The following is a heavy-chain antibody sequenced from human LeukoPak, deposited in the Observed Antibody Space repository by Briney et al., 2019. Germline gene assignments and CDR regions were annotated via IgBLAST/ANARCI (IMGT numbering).Heavy chain of an antibody. Sequence: GGSLRLSCAASGFTFSSYAMHWVRQAPGKGLEWVAVISYDGSNKYYADSVKGRFTISRDNSKNTLYLQMNSLRAEDTAVYYCARERRYYYDSSGPSLAFDIWGQGTMVTVSS. CDR2: ISYDGSNK. J-gene: IGHJ3*02. CDR1: GFTFSSYA. V-gene: IGHV3-30-3*01. D-gene: IGHD3-22*01. CDR3: ARERRYYYDSSGPSLAFDI.